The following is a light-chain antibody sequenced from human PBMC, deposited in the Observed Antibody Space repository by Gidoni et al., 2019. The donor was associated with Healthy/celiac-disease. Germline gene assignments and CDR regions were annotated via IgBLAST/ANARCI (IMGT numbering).Light chain of an antibody. CDR1: SSDVGSYNL. Sequence: QSALTPPAPVSGSPGQSITISCTGTSSDVGSYNLVSWYQQHPGKAPKLIIYEGSKRPSGVSNRFSGSKSGNTASLTISGLQAEDEADYYCCSYAGSSTLVFGGGTKLTVL. CDR3: CSYAGSSTLV. CDR2: EGS. V-gene: IGLV2-23*01. J-gene: IGLJ2*01.